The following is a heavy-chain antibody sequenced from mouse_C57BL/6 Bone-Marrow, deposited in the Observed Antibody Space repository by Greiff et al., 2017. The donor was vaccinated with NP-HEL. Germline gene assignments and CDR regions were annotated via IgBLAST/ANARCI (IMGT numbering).Heavy chain of an antibody. CDR1: GFSLTSYA. J-gene: IGHJ3*01. D-gene: IGHD1-1*01. CDR2: IWPGGGT. V-gene: IGHV2-9-1*01. Sequence: QVQLKESGPGLVAPSQCLSITCTVSGFSLTSYAISWVRQPPGKGLEWLGVIWPGGGTNYNSALKSSLSISKDNSKSQVFLKMNRMQTDDTARDYCARHCYGSCQFAYWGQGTLVTVSA. CDR3: ARHCYGSCQFAY.